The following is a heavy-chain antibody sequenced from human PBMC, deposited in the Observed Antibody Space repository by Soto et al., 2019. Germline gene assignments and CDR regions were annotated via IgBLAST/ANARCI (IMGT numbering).Heavy chain of an antibody. Sequence: RSSVKVSCKAPGDTFNSYGISWVGQAPGQGLEWMGGIVPMFGTTNLAMKFEDRVTIIADALTITAYMEIRGMTSEDTAVYYCARDLADVHLWDAFEVWGQGTRVTVSS. CDR2: IVPMFGTT. D-gene: IGHD6-13*01. J-gene: IGHJ3*01. V-gene: IGHV1-69*13. CDR3: ARDLADVHLWDAFEV. CDR1: GDTFNSYG.